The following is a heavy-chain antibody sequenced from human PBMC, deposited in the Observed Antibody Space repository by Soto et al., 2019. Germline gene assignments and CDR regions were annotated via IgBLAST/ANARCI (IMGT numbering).Heavy chain of an antibody. D-gene: IGHD3-10*01. V-gene: IGHV3-30*01. Sequence: PGGSLRLSCAVSGVIFSSNAMHWVRQAPGKGLEWVAVISYDGKNEYYADSVKGRFTISRDNSRNLSPDDTAVYYCGRGRSGQIVVFYWGQGTPVTVSS. CDR3: VVFY. J-gene: IGHJ4*02. CDR2: ISYDGKNE. CDR1: GVIFSSNA.